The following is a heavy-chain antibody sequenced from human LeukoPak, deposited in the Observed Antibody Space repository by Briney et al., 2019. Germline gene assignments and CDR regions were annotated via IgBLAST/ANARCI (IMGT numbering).Heavy chain of an antibody. V-gene: IGHV4-39*01. CDR1: GGSISSSSYY. CDR2: IYYSGST. J-gene: IGHJ4*02. Sequence: CXXSGGSISSSSYYWGWIREPPGRGLEWIVSIYYSGSTYYNPSLKSRITISVKTNKNQFALKLRAVTAGATALYXXXXXXNRGAAAGTIRYWGQGTLVTVSS. D-gene: IGHD6-13*01. CDR3: XXXXNRGAAAGTIRY.